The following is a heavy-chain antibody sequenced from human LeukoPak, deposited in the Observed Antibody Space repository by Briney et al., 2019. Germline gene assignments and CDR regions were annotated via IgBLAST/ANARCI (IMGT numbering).Heavy chain of an antibody. Sequence: ASVKVSCKASGYTFTSYGISWVRQAPGQGLEWMGWISAYNGNTNYAQKFQGRVTMTRDTSISTAYMELSRLRSDDTAVYYCASHLGYSYGDFDYWGQGTLVTVSS. CDR1: GYTFTSYG. CDR2: ISAYNGNT. D-gene: IGHD5-18*01. CDR3: ASHLGYSYGDFDY. J-gene: IGHJ4*02. V-gene: IGHV1-18*01.